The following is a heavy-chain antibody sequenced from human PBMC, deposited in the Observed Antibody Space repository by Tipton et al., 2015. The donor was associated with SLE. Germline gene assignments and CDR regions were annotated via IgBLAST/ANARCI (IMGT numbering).Heavy chain of an antibody. V-gene: IGHV3-30-3*01. D-gene: IGHD3-22*01. CDR2: ISYDGSNK. J-gene: IGHJ2*01. Sequence: SLRLSCAASGFTFSSYRMHWVRQAPGKGLEWVAVISYDGSNKDYADSVKGRFTISRDHSKNTLYLQMNSLRAEDTAVYYCARSLRDYDTILEYFDLWGRGTLVTVSS. CDR3: ARSLRDYDTILEYFDL. CDR1: GFTFSSYR.